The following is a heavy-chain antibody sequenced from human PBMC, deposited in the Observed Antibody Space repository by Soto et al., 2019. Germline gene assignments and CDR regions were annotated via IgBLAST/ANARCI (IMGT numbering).Heavy chain of an antibody. D-gene: IGHD3-22*01. Sequence: PSETLSLTCTVSGGSISSYYWSWIRQPPGKGLEWIGYIYYSGSTNYNPSLKSRVSISVDTSKNQFSLKLSSVTAEDTAVYYCAKDQTYYYDSSGYWSYWGQGTLVTVSS. CDR2: IYYSGST. CDR1: GGSISSYY. V-gene: IGHV4-59*12. J-gene: IGHJ4*02. CDR3: AKDQTYYYDSSGYWSY.